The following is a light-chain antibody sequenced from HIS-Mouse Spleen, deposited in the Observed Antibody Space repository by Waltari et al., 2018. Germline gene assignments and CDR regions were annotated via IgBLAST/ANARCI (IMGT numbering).Light chain of an antibody. CDR1: SSDVGGYNY. V-gene: IGLV2-11*01. CDR3: CSYAGSYTFEVV. Sequence: QSALTQPRSVSGSPGQSVTISCTGTSSDVGGYNYVSWYQQHPGKAPKLMIYDVSKRRSGVPDRFSGSKSGNTASLTISGLQAEDEAEYYCCSYAGSYTFEVVFGGGTKLTVL. CDR2: DVS. J-gene: IGLJ2*01.